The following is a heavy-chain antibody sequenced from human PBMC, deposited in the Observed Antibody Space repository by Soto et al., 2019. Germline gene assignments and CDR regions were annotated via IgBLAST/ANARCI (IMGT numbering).Heavy chain of an antibody. CDR2: MHPNSRNT. CDR3: SRDHSSGWYGPSYYYGMDV. V-gene: IGHV1-8*01. D-gene: IGHD6-19*01. J-gene: IGHJ6*02. Sequence: QVQLVQSGAEVKKPGASVKVSCKASGYTFTSYDINWVRQATGQGLEWMGWMHPNSRNTGYAQKFQGRVTMTRNTSISTADMELRSLGSEDTAVYYCSRDHSSGWYGPSYYYGMDVWCQGTTVTVSS. CDR1: GYTFTSYD.